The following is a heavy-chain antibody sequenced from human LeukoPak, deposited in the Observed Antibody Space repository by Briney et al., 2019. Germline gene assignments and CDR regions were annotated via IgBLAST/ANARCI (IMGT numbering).Heavy chain of an antibody. V-gene: IGHV1-2*02. D-gene: IGHD6-19*01. Sequence: ASVKVSCKASGYTFTGYYMHWVRQAPGQGLEWMGWINPNSGGTDYAQKFQGRVTMTRDTSISTAYMEPSRLGSDDTAVYYCARARIAVAGTPWFDPWGQGTLVTVSS. CDR1: GYTFTGYY. CDR3: ARARIAVAGTPWFDP. J-gene: IGHJ5*02. CDR2: INPNSGGT.